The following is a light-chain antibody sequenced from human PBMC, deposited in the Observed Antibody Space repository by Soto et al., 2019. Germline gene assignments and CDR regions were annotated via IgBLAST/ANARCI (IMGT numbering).Light chain of an antibody. J-gene: IGLJ2*01. CDR3: QSYDSSLSGSVV. Sequence: QSVLTQPPSVSGAPGQRVTISCTGSSSNIGAGYDVHWYQQLPGTAPKLLIYGNSNRPSGVPDRFSGSKSGTSAPLAITGLQAEDEADYYCQSYDSSLSGSVVFGGGTKVTVL. CDR2: GNS. CDR1: SSNIGAGYD. V-gene: IGLV1-40*01.